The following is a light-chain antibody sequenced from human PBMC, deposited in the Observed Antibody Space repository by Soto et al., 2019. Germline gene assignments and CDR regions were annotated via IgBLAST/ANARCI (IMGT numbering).Light chain of an antibody. V-gene: IGKV3-20*01. J-gene: IGKJ1*01. CDR2: GAS. Sequence: EIVLTQSPGTLSLSPGERATLSCRASQSISSSYLAWYQQKPGHAPRLLISGASSRATGIPDRFSGSGSGTDFSLIISSLEPEDLAVYFFRQYGSSPWTFGQGTKLEIK. CDR3: RQYGSSPWT. CDR1: QSISSSY.